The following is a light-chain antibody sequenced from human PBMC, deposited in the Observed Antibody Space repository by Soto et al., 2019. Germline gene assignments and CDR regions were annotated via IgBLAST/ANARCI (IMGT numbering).Light chain of an antibody. CDR3: SSYTSSLVV. Sequence: QSALTQPASVSGSPGQSITISCTGTSSDVGGYNYVSWYQQHPGKAPKLMIYEVSNRPSGVSNRFSGSKSGNTASLTISGLQAEDGADYYCSSYTSSLVVFGGGTKLTVL. CDR2: EVS. V-gene: IGLV2-14*01. J-gene: IGLJ2*01. CDR1: SSDVGGYNY.